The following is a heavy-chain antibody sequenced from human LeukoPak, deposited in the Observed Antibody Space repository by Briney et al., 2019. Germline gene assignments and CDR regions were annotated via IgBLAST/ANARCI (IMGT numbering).Heavy chain of an antibody. CDR2: ISSSSSYI. Sequence: GGSLRLSCAASGFTFSSDSMNWVRQAPGKGLEWVSSISSSSSYIYYADSVKGRFTISRDNAKNSLYLQMNSLRAEDTAVYYCARDTGYCSSTSCPGPDFDYWGQGTLVTVSS. J-gene: IGHJ4*02. V-gene: IGHV3-21*01. CDR1: GFTFSSDS. CDR3: ARDTGYCSSTSCPGPDFDY. D-gene: IGHD2-2*01.